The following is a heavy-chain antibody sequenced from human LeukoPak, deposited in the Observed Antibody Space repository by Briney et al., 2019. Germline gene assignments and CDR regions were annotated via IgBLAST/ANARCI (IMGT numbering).Heavy chain of an antibody. CDR1: GGSLSGYY. Sequence: SETLSLTCAVYGGSLSGYYWTWIRQPPGEGLEWIGEVNHSGSINYNPSLKSRVSISVDTSKNQFSLKLSSVTAADTAVYYCARVFEGARDYYFDYWGQGTLVTVSS. CDR3: ARVFEGARDYYFDY. V-gene: IGHV4-34*01. J-gene: IGHJ4*02. D-gene: IGHD3-3*01. CDR2: VNHSGSI.